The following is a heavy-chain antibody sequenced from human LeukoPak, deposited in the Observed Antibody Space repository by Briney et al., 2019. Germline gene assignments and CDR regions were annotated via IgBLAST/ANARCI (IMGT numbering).Heavy chain of an antibody. Sequence: PGGSLRLSCAASGFTFSSYAMTWVRQAPGKGLEWVSGISGSGGRTYYADSVKGRFTISRDNSKNTLNLQMNSLRAEDTAVYYCVKDRTGTYTLDYWGQGTLVTVSS. V-gene: IGHV3-23*01. CDR1: GFTFSSYA. D-gene: IGHD3-10*01. J-gene: IGHJ4*02. CDR3: VKDRTGTYTLDY. CDR2: ISGSGGRT.